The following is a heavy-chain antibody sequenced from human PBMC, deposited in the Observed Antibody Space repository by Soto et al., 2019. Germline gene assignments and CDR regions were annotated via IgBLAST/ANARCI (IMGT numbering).Heavy chain of an antibody. Sequence: SVKVSFKASGGTFSSYTVSWVRQAPGQGLEWMGRIIPILGIANYAQKFQGRVTITADKSTSTAYMELSSLRSEDTAVYYCASRYDSSDYWGQGTLVTVSS. CDR1: GGTFSSYT. J-gene: IGHJ4*02. V-gene: IGHV1-69*02. CDR2: IIPILGIA. D-gene: IGHD3-22*01. CDR3: ASRYDSSDY.